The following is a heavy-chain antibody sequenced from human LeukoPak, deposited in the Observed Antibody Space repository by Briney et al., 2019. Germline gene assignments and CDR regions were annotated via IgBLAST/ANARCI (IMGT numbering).Heavy chain of an antibody. V-gene: IGHV3-21*01. D-gene: IGHD3-10*01. J-gene: IGHJ4*02. CDR1: GFTLSHYW. CDR3: ARDGSGSYYSPFDY. CDR2: ISSSSSYI. Sequence: AGGSLRLSCAASGFTLSHYWMNWVRQAPGKGLEWVSSISSSSSYIYYADSVKGRFTISRDNAKNSLYLQMNSLRAEDTAVYYCARDGSGSYYSPFDYWGQGTLVTVSS.